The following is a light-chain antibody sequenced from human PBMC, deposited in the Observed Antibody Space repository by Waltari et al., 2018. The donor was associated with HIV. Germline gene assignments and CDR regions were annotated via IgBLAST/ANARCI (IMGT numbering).Light chain of an antibody. CDR1: SSNLENNS. CDR2: ENN. J-gene: IGLJ2*01. Sequence: QSVLTQPPSVSAAPEQKVPISCSGSSSNLENNSVSWYQQLPGTAPKLLIFENNKRPSGICDRFSGSKSGTSATLGITGLQTGDEADYYCGTWDSSLSAGVFGGGTKLTVL. CDR3: GTWDSSLSAGV. V-gene: IGLV1-51*02.